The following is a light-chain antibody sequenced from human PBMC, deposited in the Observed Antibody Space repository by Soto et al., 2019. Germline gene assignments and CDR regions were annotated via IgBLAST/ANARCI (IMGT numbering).Light chain of an antibody. CDR3: LQHYNFPHT. CDR1: EGFRND. CDR2: VAS. Sequence: DIQMTQSPSSLSASVGDRVTITCRASEGFRNDLGWYQRKPGKAPKRLIYVASTLQVGAPSSFGGSGSVREFILTIYSLPPEDFATYYCLQHYNFPHTLGGGTKV. J-gene: IGKJ4*01. V-gene: IGKV1-17*01.